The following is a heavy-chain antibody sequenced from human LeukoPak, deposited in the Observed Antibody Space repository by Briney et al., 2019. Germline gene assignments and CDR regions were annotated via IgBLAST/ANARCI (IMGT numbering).Heavy chain of an antibody. CDR2: ISSSSSYI. V-gene: IGHV3-21*01. J-gene: IGHJ4*02. CDR3: ARDLSYYYASDY. CDR1: GFTFSSYS. Sequence: GGSLRLSCAASGFTFSSYSMNWVRQAPGKGLEWVSSISSSSSYIYYADSVKGRFTISRDNSKNTLYLQMNSLRPEDTAIYYCARDLSYYYASDYWGQGTLVTVSS. D-gene: IGHD3-10*01.